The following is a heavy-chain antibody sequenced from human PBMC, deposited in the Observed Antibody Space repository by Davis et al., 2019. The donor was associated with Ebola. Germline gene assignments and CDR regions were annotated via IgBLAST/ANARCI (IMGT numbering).Heavy chain of an antibody. J-gene: IGHJ4*02. CDR3: ASGYSYGPFDY. D-gene: IGHD5-18*01. V-gene: IGHV4-59*02. CDR1: GGSVGSDY. CDR2: ISNGGRT. Sequence: MPSETLSLTCSVPGGSVGSDYWSWIRQSPGKGLEWIAFISNGGRTIYNPSLRGRVTISIDTSKNQFSLKLSSVTAADTAVYYCASGYSYGPFDYWGQGTLVTVSS.